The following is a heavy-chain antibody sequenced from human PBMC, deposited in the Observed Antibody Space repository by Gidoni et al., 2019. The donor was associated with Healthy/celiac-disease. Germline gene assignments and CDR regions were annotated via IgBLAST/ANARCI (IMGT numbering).Heavy chain of an antibody. Sequence: EVQLVESGGGLVQPGGSLRLSCAASGFTFSSYAMSWVRQAPGKGLVGVSAISGSGGSTYYADSVKGRFTISRDNSKNTLYLQMNSLRAEDTAVYYCAKDLYSSGWRNTRYWGQGTLVTVSS. D-gene: IGHD6-19*01. CDR2: ISGSGGST. J-gene: IGHJ4*02. CDR3: AKDLYSSGWRNTRY. V-gene: IGHV3-23*04. CDR1: GFTFSSYA.